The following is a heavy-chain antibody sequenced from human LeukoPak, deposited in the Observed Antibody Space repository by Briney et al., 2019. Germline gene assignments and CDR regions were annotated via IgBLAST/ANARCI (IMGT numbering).Heavy chain of an antibody. J-gene: IGHJ4*02. Sequence: SETLSLTCAVYGGSFSGYYWSWIRQPPGKGLEWIGEINHSGSTNYNPSLKSRVTISVDTSKNQFSLKLSSVTAADTAVYYRASIRGYSYGRLDYWGQGTLVTVSS. V-gene: IGHV4-34*01. CDR2: INHSGST. CDR1: GGSFSGYY. D-gene: IGHD5-18*01. CDR3: ASIRGYSYGRLDY.